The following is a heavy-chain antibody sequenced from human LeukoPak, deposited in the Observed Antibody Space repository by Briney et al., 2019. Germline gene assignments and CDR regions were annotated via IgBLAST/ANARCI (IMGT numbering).Heavy chain of an antibody. CDR3: ARESAAARSGSYFGY. CDR1: GFTFSSYS. Sequence: GGSLRLSCAASGFTFSSYSMNWVRQAPGKGLEWVSSISSSSSYIYYADSVKGRFTISRDNAKNSLYLQMNSLRAEDTAVYYCARESAAARSGSYFGYWGQGTLVTVSS. CDR2: ISSSSSYI. J-gene: IGHJ4*02. D-gene: IGHD3-10*01. V-gene: IGHV3-21*01.